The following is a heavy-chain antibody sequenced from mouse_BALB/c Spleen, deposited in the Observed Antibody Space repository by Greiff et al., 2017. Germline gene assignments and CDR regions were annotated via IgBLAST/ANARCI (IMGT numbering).Heavy chain of an antibody. J-gene: IGHJ1*01. Sequence: VQLQQPGAELVKPGAPVKLSCKASGYTFTSYWMNWVKQRPGRGLEWIGRIDPSDSETHYNQKFKDKATLTVDKSSSTAYIQLSSLTSEDSAVYYCARGGNYWYFDVWGAGTTVTVSS. CDR3: ARGGNYWYFDV. D-gene: IGHD1-1*02. CDR1: GYTFTSYW. CDR2: IDPSDSET. V-gene: IGHV1-69*02.